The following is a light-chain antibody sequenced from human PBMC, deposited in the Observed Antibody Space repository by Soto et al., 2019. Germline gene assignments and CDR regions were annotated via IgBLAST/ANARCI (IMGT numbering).Light chain of an antibody. CDR3: FSYTTSTTYV. Sequence: QSVLTQPASVSGSPGQSITFSCSGTSSDIGAYNFVSWYQQHPGKAPKLMIFEVNNRPSGVSNRFSGSKSGSTASLTISDLQPEDEAEYYYFSYTTSTTYVFGSGTKVTVL. CDR1: SSDIGAYNF. V-gene: IGLV2-14*01. CDR2: EVN. J-gene: IGLJ1*01.